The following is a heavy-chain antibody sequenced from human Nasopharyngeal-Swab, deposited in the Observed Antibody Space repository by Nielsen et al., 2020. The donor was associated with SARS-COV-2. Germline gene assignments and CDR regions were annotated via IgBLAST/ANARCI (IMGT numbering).Heavy chain of an antibody. CDR1: GYTFTSYG. CDR3: ARFSPPLYCNSPTCLATWFDP. J-gene: IGHJ5*02. V-gene: IGHV1-18*01. D-gene: IGHD2-2*01. CDR2: ISVYNGNT. Sequence: ASVKVSCKASGYTFTSYGISWVRQAPGQGLEWMGWISVYNGNTSYAQNLQGRVTMTTDTSTSTAYMELRSLRSGDTAVYYCARFSPPLYCNSPTCLATWFDPWGQGTLVTVSS.